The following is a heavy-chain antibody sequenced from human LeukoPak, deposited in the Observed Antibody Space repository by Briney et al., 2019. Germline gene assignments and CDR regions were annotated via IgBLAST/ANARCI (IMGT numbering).Heavy chain of an antibody. V-gene: IGHV3-23*01. CDR2: ISASASTT. J-gene: IGHJ4*02. D-gene: IGHD6-13*01. CDR3: ARAGVQQQLVPVYFDY. CDR1: GFPLNLFA. Sequence: GGSLRLSCVVSGFPLNLFAVTWVRQAPGKGLEWVSFISASASTTHYADSVKGRFTISKDIAKDTIYLQMNSLRAEDTAVYYCARAGVQQQLVPVYFDYWGQGTLVAVPS.